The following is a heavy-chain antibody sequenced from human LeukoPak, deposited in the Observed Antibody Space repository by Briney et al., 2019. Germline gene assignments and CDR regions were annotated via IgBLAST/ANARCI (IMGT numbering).Heavy chain of an antibody. CDR1: GGSISSHY. Sequence: SETLSLTCTVSGGSISSHYWSWIRQPPGKGLEWIGYIYYSGSTNYNPSLKSRVTISVDTSKNQFSLKLSSVTAADTAVYYCARDRDGYGGNMYFGYWGQGTLVTVSS. D-gene: IGHD4-23*01. CDR3: ARDRDGYGGNMYFGY. J-gene: IGHJ4*02. CDR2: IYYSGST. V-gene: IGHV4-59*11.